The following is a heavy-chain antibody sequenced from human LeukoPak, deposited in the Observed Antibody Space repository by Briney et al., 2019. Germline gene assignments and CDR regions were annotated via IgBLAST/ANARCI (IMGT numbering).Heavy chain of an antibody. D-gene: IGHD3-9*01. CDR1: GYTFTTYG. J-gene: IGHJ3*02. CDR3: ARARYVNSFYAFDI. V-gene: IGHV1-18*01. Sequence: ASVKVSCKTSGYTFTTYGIGWVRQAPGHGLEWMGWISTYRGNTNYQQKFQGRVTMTTDTSTSTAYMELRSLTSDDTAVYYCARARYVNSFYAFDIWGQGTLVTVSS. CDR2: ISTYRGNT.